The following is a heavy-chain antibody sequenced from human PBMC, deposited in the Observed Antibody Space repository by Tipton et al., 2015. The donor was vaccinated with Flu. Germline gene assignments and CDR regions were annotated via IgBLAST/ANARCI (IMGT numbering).Heavy chain of an antibody. Sequence: TLSLTCTVSGGSISSGCYYWSWLRQHPGMGLEWNGYTYYSGSTYHNPSLKSRLTISVDTSKNQFSLKLVTVTAADTAVYYCERVELHAFDIWGQGTMVTVSS. CDR3: ERVELHAFDI. D-gene: IGHD1-7*01. J-gene: IGHJ3*02. V-gene: IGHV4-31*03. CDR2: TYYSGST. CDR1: GGSISSGCYY.